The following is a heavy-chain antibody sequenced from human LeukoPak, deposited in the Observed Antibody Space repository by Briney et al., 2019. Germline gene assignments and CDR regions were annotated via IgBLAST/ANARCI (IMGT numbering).Heavy chain of an antibody. CDR3: ARDPGSSWFDY. CDR1: GGSISNYY. J-gene: IGHJ5*01. Sequence: SETLSLTCTVSGGSISNYYWSWIRQPPGKGLEWIGYISYSGSTISNPSLKSRVTISVDTSKNQFSLKLSSVTAADTAVYYCARDPGSSWFDYWGQGTLVTVSS. V-gene: IGHV4-59*01. D-gene: IGHD6-13*01. CDR2: ISYSGST.